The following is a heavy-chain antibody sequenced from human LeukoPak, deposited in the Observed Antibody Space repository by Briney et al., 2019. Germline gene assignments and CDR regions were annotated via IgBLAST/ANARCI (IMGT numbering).Heavy chain of an antibody. Sequence: GGSLRLSCAASGLTFSGYAMSWVRQAPGKGLEWVSVMSGSDGSTYYAGPVKGRFTISRDNSKNTLYLQMNSLRAEDTAVYYCAKVLGVAAKYYFDFWGQGTLVTVSS. J-gene: IGHJ4*02. D-gene: IGHD2-15*01. V-gene: IGHV3-23*01. CDR1: GLTFSGYA. CDR3: AKVLGVAAKYYFDF. CDR2: MSGSDGST.